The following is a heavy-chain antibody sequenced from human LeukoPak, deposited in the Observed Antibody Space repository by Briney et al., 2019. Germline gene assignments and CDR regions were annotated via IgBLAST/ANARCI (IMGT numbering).Heavy chain of an antibody. J-gene: IGHJ4*02. D-gene: IGHD5-12*01. CDR3: ARRETWLQFRRPFDF. CDR1: GVSISSRPYH. CDR2: IYYSGSS. Sequence: SETLSLTCSVSGVSISSRPYHWGWIRQPPGKGLEWIGSIYYSGSSYSNPSLQSRVTMSIDTAKNQFSLKLSSVTAADTAVYYCARRETWLQFRRPFDFWGQGTLVTVSS. V-gene: IGHV4-39*01.